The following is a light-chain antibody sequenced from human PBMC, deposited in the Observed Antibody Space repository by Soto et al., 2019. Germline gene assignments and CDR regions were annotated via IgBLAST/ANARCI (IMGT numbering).Light chain of an antibody. CDR2: EVS. CDR3: SSYAGSNNFV. J-gene: IGLJ2*01. Sequence: QSVLTQPPSASGSPGQSVTISCTGTSSDVGGYNYVSWYQQRPGKAPKLMIYEVSKRPSGVPDRFSGSKSGNTASLTVSGLQAEDEADYYCSSYAGSNNFVFGGGTKLTVL. V-gene: IGLV2-8*01. CDR1: SSDVGGYNY.